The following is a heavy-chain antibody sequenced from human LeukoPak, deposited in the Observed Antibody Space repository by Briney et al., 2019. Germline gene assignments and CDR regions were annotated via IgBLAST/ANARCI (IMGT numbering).Heavy chain of an antibody. CDR2: IYWDDDK. Sequence: SGPTLVNPTQTLTLTCTFSGFSLSTSGVAVGWIRQPPGKALEWLALIYWDDDKRYSPSLKSRLSITKDTSKNQVVLTMTNMDPVDTATYYCAHRPQTRTNYGDYRFDPWGQGTLVTVSS. J-gene: IGHJ5*02. D-gene: IGHD4-17*01. CDR1: GFSLSTSGVA. CDR3: AHRPQTRTNYGDYRFDP. V-gene: IGHV2-5*02.